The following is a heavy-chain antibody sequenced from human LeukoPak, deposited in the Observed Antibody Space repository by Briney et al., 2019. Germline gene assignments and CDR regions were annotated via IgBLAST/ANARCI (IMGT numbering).Heavy chain of an antibody. CDR2: MSYSGST. Sequence: SETLSLTCTVSGGSISSGDYYWSWIRQPPGKGLEWIGYMSYSGSTNYNPSLKSRVTISVDTSKNQFSLKLSSVTAADTAVYYCARILSSDCSTTSCYPDYWGQGTLVTVSS. D-gene: IGHD2-2*01. J-gene: IGHJ4*02. V-gene: IGHV4-61*08. CDR3: ARILSSDCSTTSCYPDY. CDR1: GGSISSGDYY.